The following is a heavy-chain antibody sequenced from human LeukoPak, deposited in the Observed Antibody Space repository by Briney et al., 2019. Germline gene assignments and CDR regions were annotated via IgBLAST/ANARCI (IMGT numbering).Heavy chain of an antibody. CDR1: GYTFTSYA. CDR2: INAGNGNT. V-gene: IGHV1-3*01. D-gene: IGHD2-2*01. CDR3: ARAGGSCSSTSCYVLFDY. J-gene: IGHJ4*02. Sequence: ASVKVSCKASGYTFTSYAMHWVRQAPGQRLEWMGWINAGNGNTKYSQKFQGRVTITRDTSASTAYMELSSLRSEDTAVYYCARAGGSCSSTSCYVLFDYWGQGTLVTVSS.